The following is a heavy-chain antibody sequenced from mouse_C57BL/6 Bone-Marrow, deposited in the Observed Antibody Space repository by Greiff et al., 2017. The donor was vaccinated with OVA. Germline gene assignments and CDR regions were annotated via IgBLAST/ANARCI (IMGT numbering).Heavy chain of an antibody. V-gene: IGHV1-52*01. D-gene: IGHD2-3*01. J-gene: IGHJ3*01. CDR3: ARGGDGCFRRFAY. CDR2: IDPSDSET. Sequence: QVQLQQPGAELVRPGSSVKLSCKASGYTFTSYWMHWVKQRPIQGLEWIGNIDPSDSETHYNQKFKDKATLTVDKSSSTAYMQLSSLTSEDSAVYYCARGGDGCFRRFAYWGQGTLVTVSA. CDR1: GYTFTSYW.